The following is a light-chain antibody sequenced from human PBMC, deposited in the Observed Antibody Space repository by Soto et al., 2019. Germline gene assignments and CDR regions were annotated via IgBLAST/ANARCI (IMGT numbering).Light chain of an antibody. Sequence: DIQMTQSPSSLSASVGDRVTITCRASQSSSSYLNWYQQKPGKAPKFLVYTASTLQSGVPSRFSAGGSGTDFTLTISSLQPEDFATYYCQQSYSTPRTFGQGTKLEI. CDR2: TAS. J-gene: IGKJ2*01. CDR1: QSSSSY. V-gene: IGKV1-39*01. CDR3: QQSYSTPRT.